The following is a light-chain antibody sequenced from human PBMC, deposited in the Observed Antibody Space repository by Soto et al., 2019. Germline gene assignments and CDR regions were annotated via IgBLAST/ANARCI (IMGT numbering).Light chain of an antibody. Sequence: EIVLTQSPATLSLSPGERATLSCRASQSVSSYLAWYQQKPGQAPRLLIYDASSRATGIPARFSGSGSGTEFTLTISSLQPDDFATYYCQQYNSYYTFGQGTRLENK. CDR2: DAS. V-gene: IGKV3-11*01. CDR1: QSVSSY. CDR3: QQYNSYYT. J-gene: IGKJ5*01.